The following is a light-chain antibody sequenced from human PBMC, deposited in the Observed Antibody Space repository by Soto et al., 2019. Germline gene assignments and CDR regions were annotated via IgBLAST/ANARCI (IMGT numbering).Light chain of an antibody. V-gene: IGKV1-5*03. CDR2: EAS. CDR3: QQYKSYPST. J-gene: IGKJ1*01. Sequence: IRMTQSPSTRSASVGERVTITCRASQSIGNWLAWYQQKPGRAPRFLIYEASSLESGVPSRFSGSGSGTEFTLTISGLQPDDFATYYCQQYKSYPSTFGQGTKVDIK. CDR1: QSIGNW.